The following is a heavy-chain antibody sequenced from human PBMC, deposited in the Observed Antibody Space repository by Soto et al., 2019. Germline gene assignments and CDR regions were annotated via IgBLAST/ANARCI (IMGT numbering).Heavy chain of an antibody. V-gene: IGHV4-30-4*01. D-gene: IGHD3-22*01. CDR1: GGSISSGDYY. CDR3: AREPYDYDRSGHFDY. Sequence: SETLSLTCTVSGGSISSGDYYWNWIRQPPGKGLEWIGFIYYSGSTYYNPSLESRFTMSVDTSKNQFSLKLSSVTAADTAVYYCAREPYDYDRSGHFDYWGQGTLVTVSS. CDR2: IYYSGST. J-gene: IGHJ4*02.